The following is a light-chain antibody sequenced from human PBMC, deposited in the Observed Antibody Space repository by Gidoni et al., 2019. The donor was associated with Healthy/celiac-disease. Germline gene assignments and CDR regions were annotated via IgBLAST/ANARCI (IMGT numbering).Light chain of an antibody. CDR3: QQYNNWPPELT. J-gene: IGKJ4*01. CDR2: SSS. Sequence: EIVMTQSPATLSVSPGERATLSCRASQSVRSNLAWYQQKPGQAHRPPIYSSSTKATGIPARFSGSGSGTEFTLTISSLQSEDFAVYYCQQYNNWPPELTFXGXTKVEIK. V-gene: IGKV3-15*01. CDR1: QSVRSN.